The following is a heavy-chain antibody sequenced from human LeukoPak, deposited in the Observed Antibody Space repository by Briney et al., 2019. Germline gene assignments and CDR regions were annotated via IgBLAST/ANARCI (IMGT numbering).Heavy chain of an antibody. V-gene: IGHV3-30*04. CDR2: ISYDGSNK. CDR3: ARRTHAVDY. J-gene: IGHJ4*02. Sequence: PGRSLRLSCAASGSTFSSYAMHWVRQAPGKGLEWVAVISYDGSNKYYADSVKGRFTISRDNSKNTLYLQVNSLRAEDTAVYYCARRTHAVDYWGQGTLVTVSS. CDR1: GSTFSSYA.